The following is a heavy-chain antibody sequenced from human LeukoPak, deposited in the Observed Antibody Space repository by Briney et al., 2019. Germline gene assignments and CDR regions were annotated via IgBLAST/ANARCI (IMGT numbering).Heavy chain of an antibody. D-gene: IGHD5-24*01. J-gene: IGHJ4*02. CDR3: ARDIRMASFDY. CDR1: GFNFQRYG. CDR2: TSGSADST. V-gene: IGHV3-23*01. Sequence: GGSLRLSCVASGFNFQRYGMGWVRQAPGKGLEWVSATSGSADSTHYADSVRGRFTISRDNSKNILYLQVNSLRADDTAVYYCARDIRMASFDYWGQGTLVTVSS.